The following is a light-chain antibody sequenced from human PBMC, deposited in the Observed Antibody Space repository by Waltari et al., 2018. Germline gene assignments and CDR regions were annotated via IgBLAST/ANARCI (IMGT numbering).Light chain of an antibody. CDR1: QGISKY. Sequence: IQFTQSPSSLSASVGDRGTLTCRASQGISKYLAGYQQKPGKAPKLLFYAESTLQSGVPSRVSGSGSGTECTLTISSLQPEDFSTYYCQQLNSYQWTFGQGTKVEIK. J-gene: IGKJ1*01. V-gene: IGKV1-9*01. CDR3: QQLNSYQWT. CDR2: AES.